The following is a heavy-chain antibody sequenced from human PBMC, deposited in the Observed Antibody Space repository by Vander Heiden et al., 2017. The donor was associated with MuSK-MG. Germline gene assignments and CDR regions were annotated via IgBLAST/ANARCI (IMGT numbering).Heavy chain of an antibody. CDR3: ARDNGDSPYYFDY. V-gene: IGHV3-21*01. CDR1: GVTFSSYS. Sequence: EVQLAESGGGLVRLGGSLRLSCAASGVTFSSYSMNWVRQAPGKGLEWVSSISSSSSYIYYTDSVKGRFTISRDNAKNSLYLQMNSLRAEDTAVYYCARDNGDSPYYFDYWGQGTLVTVSS. J-gene: IGHJ4*02. CDR2: ISSSSSYI. D-gene: IGHD4-17*01.